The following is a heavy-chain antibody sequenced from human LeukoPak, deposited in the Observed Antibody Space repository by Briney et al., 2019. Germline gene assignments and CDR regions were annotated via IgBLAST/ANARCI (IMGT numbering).Heavy chain of an antibody. CDR3: ARDRGIAVAGTWDY. V-gene: IGHV3-21*01. J-gene: IGHJ4*02. CDR2: ISSSSSYI. Sequence: GGSLRLSCAASGFTFSSYSMNWARQAPGKGLEWASSISSSSSYIYYADSVKGRFTISRDNAKNSLYLQMNSLRAEDTAVYYCARDRGIAVAGTWDYWGQGTLVTVSS. D-gene: IGHD6-19*01. CDR1: GFTFSSYS.